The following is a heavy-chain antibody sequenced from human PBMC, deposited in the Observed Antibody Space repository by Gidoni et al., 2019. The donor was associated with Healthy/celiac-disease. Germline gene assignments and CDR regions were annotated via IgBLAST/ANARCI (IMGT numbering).Heavy chain of an antibody. CDR3: ARWSIAAAGEGAFDI. V-gene: IGHV4-34*01. D-gene: IGHD6-13*01. Sequence: QVQLQQWGAGLLKPSETLSLTCAVYGGSFSGYYWSWIRQPPGKGLEWIGEINHSGSTNYNPSLKSRVTISVDTSKNQFSLKLSSVTAADTAVYYCARWSIAAAGEGAFDIWGQGTMVTVSS. J-gene: IGHJ3*02. CDR1: GGSFSGYY. CDR2: INHSGST.